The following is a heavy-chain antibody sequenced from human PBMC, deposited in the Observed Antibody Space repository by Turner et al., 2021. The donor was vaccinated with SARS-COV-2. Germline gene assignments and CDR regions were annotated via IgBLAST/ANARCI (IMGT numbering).Heavy chain of an antibody. CDR2: IYYSGST. V-gene: IGHV4-31*03. J-gene: IGHJ6*02. Sequence: QVQLQESGPGLVKPSQPLSLTCTFSGCSISSGGYYWSWIRQHPGKGLEWIGYIYYSGSTYYNPSLKSRVTISVDTSKNQFSLKLSSVTAADTAVYYCATCAVTTGYYYHYGLDVWGQGTTVTVSS. CDR1: GCSISSGGYY. D-gene: IGHD4-17*01. CDR3: ATCAVTTGYYYHYGLDV.